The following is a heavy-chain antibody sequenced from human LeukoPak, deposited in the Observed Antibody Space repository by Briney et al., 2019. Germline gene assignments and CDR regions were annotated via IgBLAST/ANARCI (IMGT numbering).Heavy chain of an antibody. Sequence: SETLSLTCTVSGGSISSFYWSWIRQPPGKGLEWIGYIYTSGSTNYNPSLKSRVTISVDTSKNQFSLKLSSVTAADTAVYYCARAYNSSSSYYYYMYVWGKGTTVTVSS. J-gene: IGHJ6*03. CDR3: ARAYNSSSSYYYYMYV. V-gene: IGHV4-4*09. D-gene: IGHD6-6*01. CDR1: GGSISSFY. CDR2: IYTSGST.